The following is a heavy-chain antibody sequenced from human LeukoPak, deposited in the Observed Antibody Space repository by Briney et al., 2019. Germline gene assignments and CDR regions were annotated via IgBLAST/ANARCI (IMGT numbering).Heavy chain of an antibody. J-gene: IGHJ4*02. Sequence: ASVKVSCKPSLYTFTVHYMHWVRHAPGQGVEWMGCINPNSGGTNYAQKSQGRVTMTRDTSISTAYMELSRLRSDDTAVYYCACEQQLVLDWGQGTLVTVPS. V-gene: IGHV1-2*02. CDR1: LYTFTVHY. CDR2: INPNSGGT. D-gene: IGHD6-13*01. CDR3: ACEQQLVLD.